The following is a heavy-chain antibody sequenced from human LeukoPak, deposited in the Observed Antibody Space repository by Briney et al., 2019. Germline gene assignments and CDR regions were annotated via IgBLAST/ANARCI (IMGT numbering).Heavy chain of an antibody. Sequence: EASVTLSCKASGYTFTSYGISWVRQAPGQGLESMGWISAYNGNTNYAQKLQGRVTMTTDTSTSTAYMELRSLRSDDTAVYYCAREEIVTQGAFDIWGQGTMVTVSS. CDR2: ISAYNGNT. CDR3: AREEIVTQGAFDI. D-gene: IGHD2/OR15-2a*01. V-gene: IGHV1-18*01. J-gene: IGHJ3*02. CDR1: GYTFTSYG.